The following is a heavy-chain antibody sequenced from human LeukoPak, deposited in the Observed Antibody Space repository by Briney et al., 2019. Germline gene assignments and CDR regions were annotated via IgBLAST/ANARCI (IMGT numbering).Heavy chain of an antibody. J-gene: IGHJ4*02. CDR2: INPSGGST. D-gene: IGHD3-10*01. V-gene: IGHV1-46*01. CDR1: GYTFTSYY. CDR3: ARDGELWFGELHFDY. Sequence: ASVKVSCKASGYTFTSYYMHWVRQAPGQGLEWMGIINPSGGSTSYAQKFQGRVTMTRDMSTSTVYMELSSLRSEDTAVYYCARDGELWFGELHFDYWGQGTLVTVSS.